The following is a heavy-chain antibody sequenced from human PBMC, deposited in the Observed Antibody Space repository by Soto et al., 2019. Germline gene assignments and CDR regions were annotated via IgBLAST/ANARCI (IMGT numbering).Heavy chain of an antibody. CDR2: ISGSGGST. V-gene: IGHV3-23*01. CDR3: AKRGGIWEEYIRWTYRSGNDFDY. J-gene: IGHJ4*02. CDR1: GFTFSSYA. Sequence: EVQLLESGGGLVQPGGSLRLSCAASGFTFSSYAMSWVRQAPGKGLEWVSAISGSGGSTYYADSVKGRFTISRDNAEKTRYLQMSSLSAEARAVDYCAKRGGIWEEYIRWTYRSGNDFDYWGQGTVVPVSS. D-gene: IGHD3-16*02.